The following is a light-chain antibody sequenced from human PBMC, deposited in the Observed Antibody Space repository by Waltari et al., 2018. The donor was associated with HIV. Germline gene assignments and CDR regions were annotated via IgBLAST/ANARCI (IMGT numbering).Light chain of an antibody. CDR2: TTS. Sequence: DIQMTQSPSSLSASVGDRVTITCRASQSINSNVNWYQLKPGKAPKLLIYTTSTLQSGVPSRFSGSGSGTDFTLTISSLQPEDFATYYCQQRYNTPQTFGQGTKVEIK. CDR1: QSINSN. J-gene: IGKJ2*01. CDR3: QQRYNTPQT. V-gene: IGKV1-39*01.